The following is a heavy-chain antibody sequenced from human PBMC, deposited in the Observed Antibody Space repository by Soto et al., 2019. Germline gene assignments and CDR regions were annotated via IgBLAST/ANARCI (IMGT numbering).Heavy chain of an antibody. J-gene: IGHJ5*01. Sequence: EVQLVESGGGLVQPGGSLRLSCAASGFTFSSYSMNWVRQAPGKGLEWVSYISSSSSTIYYADSVKGRFTISRDNAKNSLYKQMNSLRDEDTAVYYCARGGSNLNWCDSWGRGTLVTVSS. CDR3: ARGGSNLNWCDS. CDR1: GFTFSSYS. CDR2: ISSSSSTI. D-gene: IGHD3-16*01. V-gene: IGHV3-48*02.